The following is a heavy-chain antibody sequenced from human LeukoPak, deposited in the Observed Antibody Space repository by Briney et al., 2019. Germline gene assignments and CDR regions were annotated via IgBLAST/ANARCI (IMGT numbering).Heavy chain of an antibody. Sequence: ASVKVSCKASGYTFTSYYMHWVRQAPGQGLEWMGIINPSGGSTSYAQKFQGRVTMTRDTSTSTVYMELSSLRSEDTAVYYCARPPYDILTGYSVSYFDYWGQGTLVTVSS. CDR1: GYTFTSYY. CDR2: INPSGGST. J-gene: IGHJ4*02. V-gene: IGHV1-46*01. CDR3: ARPPYDILTGYSVSYFDY. D-gene: IGHD3-9*01.